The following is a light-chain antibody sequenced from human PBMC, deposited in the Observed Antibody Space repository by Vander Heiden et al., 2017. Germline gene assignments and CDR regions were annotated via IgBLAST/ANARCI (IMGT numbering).Light chain of an antibody. CDR3: SSHTTSRTFV. CDR2: DVS. J-gene: IGLJ1*01. CDR1: TSDVGGDNH. V-gene: IGLV2-14*03. Sequence: SALTQPASVSGSPGHSITLPCTGTTSDVGGDNHVSWYQQHSAKAPKLMIYDVSDRPSGSSNRFSGSRSGTTASLTIYGLQAEDEADYYCSSHTTSRTFVFGSGTKVTVL.